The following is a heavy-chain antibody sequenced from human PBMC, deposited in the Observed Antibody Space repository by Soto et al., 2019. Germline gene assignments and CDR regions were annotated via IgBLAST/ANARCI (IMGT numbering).Heavy chain of an antibody. CDR3: ARAPILYDSSGYYAPPFDY. D-gene: IGHD3-22*01. Sequence: GGSLRLSCAASGFTFSSYSMNWVRQAPGKGLEWVSYISSSSSTIYYADSVKGRFTISRDNAKNSLYLQMNSLRDEDTAVYYCARAPILYDSSGYYAPPFDYWGQGTLVTVSS. CDR2: ISSSSSTI. V-gene: IGHV3-48*02. J-gene: IGHJ4*02. CDR1: GFTFSSYS.